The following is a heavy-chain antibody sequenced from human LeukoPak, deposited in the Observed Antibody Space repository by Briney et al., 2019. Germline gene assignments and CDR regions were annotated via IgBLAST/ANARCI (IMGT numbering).Heavy chain of an antibody. CDR2: INPNSGGT. V-gene: IGHV1-2*02. CDR1: GYTLTGHS. D-gene: IGHD3-22*01. CDR3: ARVDYYDSSGYYYY. Sequence: ASVKVSCKASGYTLTGHSMHRVRQAPGQRLEWMGWINPNSGGTNYAQKFQGRVTMTRDTSISTAYMELSRLRSDDTAVYYCARVDYYDSSGYYYYWGQGTLVTASS. J-gene: IGHJ4*02.